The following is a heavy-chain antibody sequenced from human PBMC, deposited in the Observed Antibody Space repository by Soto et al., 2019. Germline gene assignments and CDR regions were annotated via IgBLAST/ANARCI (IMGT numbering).Heavy chain of an antibody. CDR3: ARGIQYCYHRRYYCGLDV. Sequence: QVQLQESGPGLVKPSETLSLTCTVSGGSVSSGSYYWSWIRQPPGKGLEWIVYIYYSGSTNYNPSPKSRVTISVDTSKNHFPLKLSSLTAAYTAVYYCARGIQYCYHRRYYCGLDVWAQGTTVTVSS. CDR1: GGSVSSGSYY. D-gene: IGHD2-2*01. J-gene: IGHJ6*02. V-gene: IGHV4-61*01. CDR2: IYYSGST.